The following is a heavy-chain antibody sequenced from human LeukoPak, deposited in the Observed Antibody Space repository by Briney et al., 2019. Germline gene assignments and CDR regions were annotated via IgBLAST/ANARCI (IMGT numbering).Heavy chain of an antibody. CDR3: AKDPYYYDSSGYYGIFDY. J-gene: IGHJ4*02. Sequence: GRSLRLSCAASGFTFSSYAMSWVRQAPGKGLEWVSAISGSGGSTYYADSVKGRFTISRDNSKNTLYLQMNSLRAEDTAVYYCAKDPYYYDSSGYYGIFDYWGQGTLVTVSS. CDR2: ISGSGGST. D-gene: IGHD3-22*01. V-gene: IGHV3-23*01. CDR1: GFTFSSYA.